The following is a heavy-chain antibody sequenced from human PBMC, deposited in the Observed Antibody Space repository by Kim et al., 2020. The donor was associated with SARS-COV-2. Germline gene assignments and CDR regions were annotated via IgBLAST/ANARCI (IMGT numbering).Heavy chain of an antibody. CDR1: GGSFSGYY. CDR3: AWGDGYFDWLLKIYYYYGIDL. CDR2: INHSGST. Sequence: SETLSLTCAVYGGSFSGYYWSWIRQPPGKGLEWIGEINHSGSTNYNPSLKSRVTISVDTSKNQFSLKLSSVTAADTAVYYCAWGDGYFDWLLKIYYYYGIDLWGQGTTVTVSS. D-gene: IGHD3-9*01. J-gene: IGHJ6*02. V-gene: IGHV4-34*01.